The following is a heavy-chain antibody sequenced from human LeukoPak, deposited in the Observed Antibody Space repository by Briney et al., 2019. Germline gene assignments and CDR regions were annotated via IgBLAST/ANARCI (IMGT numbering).Heavy chain of an antibody. CDR1: EGTFGGYS. CDR3: AAGRRLGELFFDY. Sequence: SVKVSCKASEGTFGGYSIDWVRQAPGQGLDWVGGINPIFNILYYAQNFQGRVTITADESTNTAYLELDSLKHDDTAVYYCAAGRRLGELFFDYWGQGTLGTVSS. CDR2: INPIFNIL. D-gene: IGHD3-10*01. J-gene: IGHJ4*02. V-gene: IGHV1-69*13.